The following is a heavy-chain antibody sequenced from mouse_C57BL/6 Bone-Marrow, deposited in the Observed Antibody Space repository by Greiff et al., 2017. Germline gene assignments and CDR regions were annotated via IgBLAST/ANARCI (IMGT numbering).Heavy chain of an antibody. D-gene: IGHD2-5*01. CDR3: ASDYSNYVYYFDY. Sequence: VQLQQPGAELVMPGASVKLSCKASGYTFTSYWMHWVKQRPGQGLEWIGEIDPSDSYTNYNQKFKGKSTLTVDTSSSTAYMQLSSLTSEDSAVYYCASDYSNYVYYFDYWGQGTTLTVSS. J-gene: IGHJ2*01. CDR2: IDPSDSYT. CDR1: GYTFTSYW. V-gene: IGHV1-69*01.